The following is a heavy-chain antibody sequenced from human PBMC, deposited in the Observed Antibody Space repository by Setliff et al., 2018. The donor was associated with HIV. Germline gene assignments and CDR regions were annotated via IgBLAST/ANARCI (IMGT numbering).Heavy chain of an antibody. J-gene: IGHJ4*02. CDR3: AHNRDHTGPYFYDY. V-gene: IGHV2-5*01. CDR1: GFSLTTSGVG. Sequence: GSGPTLVNPTQTLTLTCTFSGFSLTTSGVGVGWIRQPPGEALEWLALNYWNDDKRYNPSLQSRLTVTKDTSKNQVVLTMTNMDPVDTATYYCAHNRDHTGPYFYDYWGQGTLVTVSS. D-gene: IGHD2-8*02. CDR2: NYWNDDK.